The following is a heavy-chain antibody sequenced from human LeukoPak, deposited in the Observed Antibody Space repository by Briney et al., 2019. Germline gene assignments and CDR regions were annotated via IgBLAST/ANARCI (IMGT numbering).Heavy chain of an antibody. Sequence: KPSETLSLTCTVSGGSISSYYWSWIRQPPGKGLEWIGYIYYSGSTNYNPSLKSRVTISVDTSKNQFSLKLSSVIAADTAVYYCARHPDYGDSPFGYWGQGTLVTVSS. V-gene: IGHV4-59*08. J-gene: IGHJ4*02. CDR1: GGSISSYY. CDR3: ARHPDYGDSPFGY. D-gene: IGHD4-17*01. CDR2: IYYSGST.